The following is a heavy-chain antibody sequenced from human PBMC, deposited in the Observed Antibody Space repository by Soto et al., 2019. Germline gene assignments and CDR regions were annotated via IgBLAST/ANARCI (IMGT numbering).Heavy chain of an antibody. V-gene: IGHV2-5*02. Sequence: HITLKESGPTLVKPTQTLTLTCIFSGFSFSADGVGVGWIRQPPGKTLEWLALIYWDDDTRYRPSLKSRLTITKXSXKXXVAPTMTNMAPLDTATYCCAHAFGGTSWPNDAFDVWGQGTVVTVSS. CDR3: AHAFGGTSWPNDAFDV. CDR1: GFSFSADGVG. CDR2: IYWDDDT. J-gene: IGHJ3*01. D-gene: IGHD3-16*01.